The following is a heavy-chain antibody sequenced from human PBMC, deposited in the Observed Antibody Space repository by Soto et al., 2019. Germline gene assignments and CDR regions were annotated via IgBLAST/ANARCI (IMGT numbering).Heavy chain of an antibody. CDR3: AKWHTYNYDSLAFSGFDC. Sequence: GGSLRLSCVASGFTFSSYAMTWVRQAPGKVLEWVSAISGGDGSPSYADSVKGRFTISRDNSKNTLYLHMNSLRADDTAAYYCAKWHTYNYDSLAFSGFDCWGQGTQVTVSS. CDR2: ISGGDGSP. D-gene: IGHD3-16*01. V-gene: IGHV3-23*01. J-gene: IGHJ4*02. CDR1: GFTFSSYA.